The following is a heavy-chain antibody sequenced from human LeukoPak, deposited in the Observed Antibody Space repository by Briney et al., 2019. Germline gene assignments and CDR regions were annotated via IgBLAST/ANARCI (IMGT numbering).Heavy chain of an antibody. CDR2: INHSGST. CDR1: GGSFSGYY. J-gene: IGHJ4*02. D-gene: IGHD5-18*01. CDR3: ARARGYSYGTLDY. V-gene: IGHV4-34*01. Sequence: SETLSLTCAVYGGSFSGYYWSWIRQPPGKGLEWIGEINHSGSTNYNPSLKSRVTISVDTSKNQFSLKLSSVTAADTAVYYCARARGYSYGTLDYWGQGTPVTVSS.